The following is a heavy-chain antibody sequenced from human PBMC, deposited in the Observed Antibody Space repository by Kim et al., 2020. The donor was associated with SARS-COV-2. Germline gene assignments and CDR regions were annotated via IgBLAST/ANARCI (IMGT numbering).Heavy chain of an antibody. CDR2: FDPEDGET. CDR3: ATARFYSSSGAYYYYYYMDV. J-gene: IGHJ6*03. CDR1: GYTLTELS. V-gene: IGHV1-24*01. Sequence: ASVKVSCKVSGYTLTELSMHWVRQAPGKGLEWMGGFDPEDGETNYAQKFQGRVTMTEDTSTSTAYMELSSLRSEDTAVYYCATARFYSSSGAYYYYYYMDVWGKGTTVTVSS. D-gene: IGHD6-6*01.